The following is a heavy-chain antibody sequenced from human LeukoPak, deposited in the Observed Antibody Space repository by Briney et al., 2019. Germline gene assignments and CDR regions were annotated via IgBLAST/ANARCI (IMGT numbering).Heavy chain of an antibody. CDR1: GFTVSSNY. CDR3: ASFSIGIRWPHDY. Sequence: GGSLRLSCAASGFTVSSNYMSWVRQAPGRGLEWVSVIYSGGSTYYADSVKGRFTISRDNSKNTLYLQMNSLRAEDTAVYYCASFSIGIRWPHDYWGQGTLVTVSS. D-gene: IGHD5-12*01. CDR2: IYSGGST. J-gene: IGHJ4*02. V-gene: IGHV3-66*01.